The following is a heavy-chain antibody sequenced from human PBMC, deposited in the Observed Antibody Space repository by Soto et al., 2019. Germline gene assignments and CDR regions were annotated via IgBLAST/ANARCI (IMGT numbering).Heavy chain of an antibody. CDR2: ISSSSSYL. Sequence: GGSLRLSCAASGFTFSSYSMNWVRQAPGKGLEWVSSISSSSSYLYYADSVKGRFTISRENAKNSLYLQMNGLRAEETVVYYCARDLTVDTAMVRRGYYYYYMDVWGKGTTVTVSS. V-gene: IGHV3-21*01. CDR1: GFTFSSYS. CDR3: ARDLTVDTAMVRRGYYYYYMDV. D-gene: IGHD5-18*01. J-gene: IGHJ6*03.